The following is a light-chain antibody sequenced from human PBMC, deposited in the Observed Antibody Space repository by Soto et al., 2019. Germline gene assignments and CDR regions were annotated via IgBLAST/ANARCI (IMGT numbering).Light chain of an antibody. CDR1: HSVSSSY. CDR3: QHYGSLVLT. V-gene: IGKV3-20*01. J-gene: IGKJ4*01. CDR2: GAS. Sequence: EIVLTQSPGTLSLSPGERATLSCRASHSVSSSYLAWYQQKPGQAPRLLIYGASSMATGIPDRFSGSGSGTDFALTISRLEPEDFAVYYCQHYGSLVLTFGGGTKVEIK.